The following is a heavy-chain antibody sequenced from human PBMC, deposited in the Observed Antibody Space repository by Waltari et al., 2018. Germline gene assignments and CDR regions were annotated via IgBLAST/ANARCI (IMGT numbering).Heavy chain of an antibody. CDR1: GFTVSTTH. J-gene: IGHJ4*02. D-gene: IGHD5-18*01. CDR2: IYPAGST. Sequence: DVQLVESGGGLVHPGGSLRLSCAASGFTVSTTHMSWVRQAPGKGLEWVSIIYPAGSTYNAYSVVGRFTISRDVSQNTLHLQMNNLIPEDTAVYYCSRARDEDTAMVFFDHWGQGTLVSVSS. CDR3: SRARDEDTAMVFFDH. V-gene: IGHV3-66*02.